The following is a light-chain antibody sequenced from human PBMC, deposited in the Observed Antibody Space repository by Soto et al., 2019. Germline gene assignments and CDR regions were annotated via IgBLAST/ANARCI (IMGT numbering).Light chain of an antibody. CDR1: NIGSKS. Sequence: SYELTQPPSVSVAPGKTARITCGGNNIGSKSEHWYQQKPGQAPVLVIYYDSDRPSRIAERFSGSNSGNTATLTISRVEAGDEADYYCQVWDSSSNHWVFGGGTKLTVL. CDR2: YDS. CDR3: QVWDSSSNHWV. V-gene: IGLV3-21*04. J-gene: IGLJ3*02.